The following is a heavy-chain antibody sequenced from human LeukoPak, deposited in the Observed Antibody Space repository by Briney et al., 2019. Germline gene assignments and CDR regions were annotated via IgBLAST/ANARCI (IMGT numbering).Heavy chain of an antibody. Sequence: SVKLSCKASGCTFSSYAISWVRQAPGQGLEWMGGIIPIFGTANYAQKFQGRVTITADESTSTAYMELRSLRSEDTAVYYCASGECDTARYYFDYWGQGTLVTVSS. J-gene: IGHJ4*02. CDR2: IIPIFGTA. D-gene: IGHD5-18*01. CDR3: ASGECDTARYYFDY. V-gene: IGHV1-69*13. CDR1: GCTFSSYA.